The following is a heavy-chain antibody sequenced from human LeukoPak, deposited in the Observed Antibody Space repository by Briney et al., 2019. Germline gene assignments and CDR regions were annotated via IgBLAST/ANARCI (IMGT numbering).Heavy chain of an antibody. CDR2: IYSGDST. V-gene: IGHV3-53*01. Sequence: GGSLRLSCAASGFTVSSNYMTWVRQAPGKGLEWVSVIYSGDSTYYADSVKRRFTISRDNSKNTLYLQMNSLRAEDTAVYYCARGVGTATDYWGQGTLVTVSS. D-gene: IGHD5-18*01. CDR1: GFTVSSNY. CDR3: ARGVGTATDY. J-gene: IGHJ4*02.